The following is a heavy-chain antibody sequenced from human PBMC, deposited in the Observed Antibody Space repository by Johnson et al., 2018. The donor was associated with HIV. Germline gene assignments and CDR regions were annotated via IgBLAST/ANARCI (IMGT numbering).Heavy chain of an antibody. CDR3: VRGMYYSFWSGYGIRWDAFDI. Sequence: VQLVESGGALVQPGGSLRLSCAASGFTFDYYWMHWVRQAPGKGLVWVSHIHRDETDTTYADSVKGRFTISREDAKNSLYLQMHSLGAADTAVYYCVRGMYYSFWSGYGIRWDAFDIGGQGTMVTVSS. V-gene: IGHV3-74*01. CDR2: IHRDETDT. D-gene: IGHD3-3*01. CDR1: GFTFDYYW. J-gene: IGHJ3*02.